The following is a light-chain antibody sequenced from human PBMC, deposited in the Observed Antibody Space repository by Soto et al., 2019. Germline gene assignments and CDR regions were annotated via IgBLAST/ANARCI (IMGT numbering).Light chain of an antibody. V-gene: IGLV7-46*01. CDR2: ETT. CDR1: TGAVTSGHY. Sequence: QTVVTPEPSLTVSPGGTVTLTCGSSTGAVTSGHYPYWFQQKPGQAPRTLIYETTNKESCTPARFSGSLLGGKAALTLSGAQPEDEADYYCLVSYNGANWVFGGGTKLTVL. CDR3: LVSYNGANWV. J-gene: IGLJ3*02.